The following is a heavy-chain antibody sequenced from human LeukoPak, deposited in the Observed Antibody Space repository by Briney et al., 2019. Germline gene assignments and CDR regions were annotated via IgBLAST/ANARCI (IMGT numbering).Heavy chain of an antibody. CDR3: ARWGYCSSTSCPDV. V-gene: IGHV3-11*04. J-gene: IGHJ6*02. CDR2: ISSSGSTI. D-gene: IGHD2-2*01. CDR1: GFTFSDYY. Sequence: PGGSLRLSCAASGFTFSDYYMSWIRQAPGKGLEWVSYISSSGSTIYYADSVKGRFTISRDNSKNALYLQMNSLRAEDTAVYYCARWGYCSSTSCPDVWGQGTTVTVSS.